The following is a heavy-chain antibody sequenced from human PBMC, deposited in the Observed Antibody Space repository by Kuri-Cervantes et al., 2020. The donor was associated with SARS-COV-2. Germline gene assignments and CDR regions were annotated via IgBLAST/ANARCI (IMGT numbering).Heavy chain of an antibody. V-gene: IGHV1-69*13. J-gene: IGHJ3*02. D-gene: IGHD3-22*01. Sequence: SVKVSCKASGGTFSSYAISWVRQAPGQGLEWMGGIIPIFGTANYAQKFQGRVTITADESTSTACMELSSLRSEDTAVYYCARANVTMIVVVITDAFDIWGQGTMVTVSS. CDR1: GGTFSSYA. CDR3: ARANVTMIVVVITDAFDI. CDR2: IIPIFGTA.